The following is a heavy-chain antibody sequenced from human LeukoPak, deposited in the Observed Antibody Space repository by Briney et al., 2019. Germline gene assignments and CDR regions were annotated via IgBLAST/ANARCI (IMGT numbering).Heavy chain of an antibody. Sequence: ASVKVSCKASGGTFSSYAISWVRQAPGQGLEWMGRIIPIFGTANYAQKFQGGVTITTDESTSTAYMELSSLRSEDTAVYYCAIGKVSYGYGDRLTVCYWGQGTLVTVSS. V-gene: IGHV1-69*05. CDR1: GGTFSSYA. CDR3: AIGKVSYGYGDRLTVCY. CDR2: IIPIFGTA. J-gene: IGHJ4*02. D-gene: IGHD5-18*01.